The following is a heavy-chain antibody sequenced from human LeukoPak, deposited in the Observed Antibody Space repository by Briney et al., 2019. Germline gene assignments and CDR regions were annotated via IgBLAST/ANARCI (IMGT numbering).Heavy chain of an antibody. CDR1: GFTFSNYA. Sequence: PGGSLRLSCAASGFTFSNYAMSWVRQAPGKGLVWVSRINSDGSITTYADSVRGRFTISRDNAKSTLYLQMNSLRAEDTAVYYCASSTQISKYADYWGQGALVTVSS. CDR3: ASSTQISKYADY. D-gene: IGHD2-2*01. V-gene: IGHV3-74*01. J-gene: IGHJ4*02. CDR2: INSDGSIT.